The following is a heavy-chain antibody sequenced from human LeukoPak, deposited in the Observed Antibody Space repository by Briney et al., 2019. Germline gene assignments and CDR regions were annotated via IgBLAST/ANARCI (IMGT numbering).Heavy chain of an antibody. D-gene: IGHD5-18*01. Sequence: PSETLCLTCTVSGGSISSSSYYWGWIRQPPGKGLEWIGSIYYGGSTYYNPSLKSRVTISVDTSKNQFSLKLSSVTAEDTAVYYCARHTNGYSNGLRYFDSWGQGTLVTVSS. CDR3: ARHTNGYSNGLRYFDS. CDR1: GGSISSSSYY. J-gene: IGHJ4*02. CDR2: IYYGGST. V-gene: IGHV4-39*01.